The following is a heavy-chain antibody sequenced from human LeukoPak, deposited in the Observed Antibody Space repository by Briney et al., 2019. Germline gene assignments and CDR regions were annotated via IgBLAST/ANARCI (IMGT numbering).Heavy chain of an antibody. D-gene: IGHD3-22*01. CDR2: ISAYNGNT. Sequence: ASVKVSCKSSGGTFSSYGINWVRQAPGQGLEWMGWISAYNGNTNYAQKLQGRVTMTTDTSTSTAYMELRSLRSDDTAVYYCARTYYYDSSGYYYAEYFQHWGQGTLVTVSS. CDR3: ARTYYYDSSGYYYAEYFQH. V-gene: IGHV1-18*01. J-gene: IGHJ1*01. CDR1: GGTFSSYG.